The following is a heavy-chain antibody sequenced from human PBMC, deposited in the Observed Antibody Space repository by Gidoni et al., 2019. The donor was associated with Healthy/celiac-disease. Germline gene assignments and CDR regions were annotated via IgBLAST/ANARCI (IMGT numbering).Heavy chain of an antibody. Sequence: QVQLVQSGAEVKKPGASVKVSCKVTGYTLTELYMHWVRQAPGKGLEWMGGFEPEDGETIYAQKFQGRVTMTEDTSTDTAYMELSSLRSEDTAVYYCATQGWAMVRGVNDAFDIWGQGTMVTVSS. J-gene: IGHJ3*02. CDR3: ATQGWAMVRGVNDAFDI. D-gene: IGHD3-10*01. V-gene: IGHV1-24*01. CDR2: FEPEDGET. CDR1: GYTLTELY.